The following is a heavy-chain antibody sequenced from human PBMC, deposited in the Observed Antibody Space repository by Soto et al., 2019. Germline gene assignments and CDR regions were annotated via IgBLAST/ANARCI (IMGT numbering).Heavy chain of an antibody. CDR1: GFTFSNYW. V-gene: IGHV3-74*01. CDR2: IDHDGPT. CDR3: VRDSHGDY. Sequence: EVQLVESGGGLVQPGGSLRLSCAGSGFTFSNYWMHWVRQAPGKGLEWVSRIDHDGPTDYADSVRGRFTIARYNAENTLYLQMNSLRPEDTAVYYCVRDSHGDYWGQGTLVTVSS. J-gene: IGHJ4*02.